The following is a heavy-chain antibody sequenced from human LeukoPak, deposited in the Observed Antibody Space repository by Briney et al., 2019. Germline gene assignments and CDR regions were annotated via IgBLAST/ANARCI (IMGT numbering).Heavy chain of an antibody. CDR2: INVDGSYI. Sequence: SGGSLRLSCAASGFTLGTYGMTWIRQAPEKGLEWVSSINVDGSYIKYADSAKGRFTISRDNSKGTLYLQMDSPRVEDTAVYYCGKDPNGDYIGAFDFWGQGTMVTVSS. J-gene: IGHJ3*01. CDR3: GKDPNGDYIGAFDF. CDR1: GFTLGTYG. D-gene: IGHD4-17*01. V-gene: IGHV3-23*01.